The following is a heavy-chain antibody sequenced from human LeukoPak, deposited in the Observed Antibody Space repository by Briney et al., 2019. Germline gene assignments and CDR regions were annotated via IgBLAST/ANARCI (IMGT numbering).Heavy chain of an antibody. D-gene: IGHD2-15*01. V-gene: IGHV3-23*01. CDR1: GFTFSNFA. Sequence: GGTLRLSCAASGFTFSNFAMSWVRQAPGKGLEWVSAISSSRSTYYADSVKGRFTISRDNSKNTLFLQMNRLRPEDAAVYYCAKAPVTTCRGAFCYPFDYWGLGTLVTVSS. CDR3: AKAPVTTCRGAFCYPFDY. CDR2: ISSSRST. J-gene: IGHJ4*02.